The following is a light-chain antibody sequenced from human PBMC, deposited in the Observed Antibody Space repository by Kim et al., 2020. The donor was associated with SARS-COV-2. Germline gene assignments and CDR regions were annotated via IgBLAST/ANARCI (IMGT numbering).Light chain of an antibody. CDR3: NSRDSSGNQV. Sequence: VALGQTVRITCQGDSLRSYYASWYQQKPGQAPVLVIYGKNNRPSGIPDRFSGSSSGNTASLTITGAQAEGEADYYCNSRDSSGNQVFGGGTQLTVL. J-gene: IGLJ3*02. CDR1: SLRSYY. V-gene: IGLV3-19*01. CDR2: GKN.